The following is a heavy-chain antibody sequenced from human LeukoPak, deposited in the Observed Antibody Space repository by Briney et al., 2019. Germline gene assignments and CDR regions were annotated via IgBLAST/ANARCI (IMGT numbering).Heavy chain of an antibody. J-gene: IGHJ4*02. V-gene: IGHV3-30*18. CDR1: GFTFSNYG. D-gene: IGHD2-15*01. CDR3: AKDYQLGYCSGGSCYLDY. Sequence: GGSLRLSCAASGFTFSNYGMHWVRQAPGKGLEWVAVISYDGSNKYYADSVKGRFTISRDNSKDTLYLQMNSLRAEDTAVYYCAKDYQLGYCSGGSCYLDYWGQGTLVTVSS. CDR2: ISYDGSNK.